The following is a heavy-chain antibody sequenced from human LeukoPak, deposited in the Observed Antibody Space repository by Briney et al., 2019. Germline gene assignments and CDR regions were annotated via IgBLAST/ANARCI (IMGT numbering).Heavy chain of an antibody. CDR2: MNPNSGNT. Sequence: GASVKVSCKASGYTFTGYDINWVRQATGQGLEWMGWMNPNSGNTGYAQKFQGRVTMTRNTSISTAYMELSSLRSEDTAVYYCAREDGLELRYYYMDVWGKGTTVTVSS. D-gene: IGHD1-26*01. V-gene: IGHV1-8*01. CDR3: AREDGLELRYYYMDV. CDR1: GYTFTGYD. J-gene: IGHJ6*03.